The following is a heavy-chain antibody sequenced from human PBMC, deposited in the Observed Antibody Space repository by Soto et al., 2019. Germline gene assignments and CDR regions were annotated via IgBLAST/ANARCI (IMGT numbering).Heavy chain of an antibody. CDR3: ARHDRANIAARPYDY. D-gene: IGHD6-6*01. CDR2: IYPGDSDT. J-gene: IGHJ4*02. Sequence: PGESLKISCKGSGYSFTNYWIAWVRQMPGKGLEWMGIIYPGDSDTRYSPSFQGQVTISADESITTAYLQWRSLKASDTAMYYCARHDRANIAARPYDYWGQGTLVTVSS. V-gene: IGHV5-51*01. CDR1: GYSFTNYW.